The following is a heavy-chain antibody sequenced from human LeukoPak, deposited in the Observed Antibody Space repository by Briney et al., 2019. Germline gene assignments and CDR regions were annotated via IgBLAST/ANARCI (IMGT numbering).Heavy chain of an antibody. CDR3: AKSGGGYSSGWFY. D-gene: IGHD6-19*01. CDR2: ISYNGINE. CDR1: GFSFSDYN. Sequence: GGSLRLSCAASGFSFSDYNMHWVRQAPGKGLEWLAVISYNGINEYYADSVKGRFTISRDNSKNTLYLQMNSLRAEDTAVYYCAKSGGGYSSGWFYWGQGTLVTVSS. V-gene: IGHV3-30*18. J-gene: IGHJ4*02.